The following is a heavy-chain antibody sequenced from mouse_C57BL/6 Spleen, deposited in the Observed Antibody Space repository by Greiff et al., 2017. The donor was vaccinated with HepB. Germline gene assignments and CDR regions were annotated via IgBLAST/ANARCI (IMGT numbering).Heavy chain of an antibody. CDR3: ARERDYDYDLDY. CDR1: GYAFSSSW. D-gene: IGHD2-4*01. V-gene: IGHV1-82*01. J-gene: IGHJ2*01. Sequence: QVQLQQSGPELVKPGASVKISCKASGYAFSSSWMNWVKQRPGKGLEWIGRIYPGDGDTNYNGKFKGKATLTADKSSSTAYMQLSSLTSEDSAVYFCARERDYDYDLDYWGQGTTLTVSS. CDR2: IYPGDGDT.